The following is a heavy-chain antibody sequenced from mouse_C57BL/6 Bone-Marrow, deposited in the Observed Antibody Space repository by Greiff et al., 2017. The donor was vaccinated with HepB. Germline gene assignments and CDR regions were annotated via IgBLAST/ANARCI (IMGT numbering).Heavy chain of an antibody. CDR1: GFTFSSYA. Sequence: EVQLVESGGGLVKPGGSLKLSCAASGFTFSSYAMSWVRQTPEKRLEWVATISDGGSYTYYPDNVKGRFTISRDNAKNNLYLQMSHLKSEDTAMYYCARSLYAMDYWGQGTSVTVSS. CDR3: ARSLYAMDY. V-gene: IGHV5-4*01. D-gene: IGHD6-1*01. CDR2: ISDGGSYT. J-gene: IGHJ4*01.